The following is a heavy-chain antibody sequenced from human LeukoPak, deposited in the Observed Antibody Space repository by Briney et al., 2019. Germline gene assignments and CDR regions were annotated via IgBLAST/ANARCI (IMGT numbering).Heavy chain of an antibody. Sequence: GGSLRLSCAASGFTFSNYAMSWVRQAPGKGLEWASVITSNGGNTYYADSVKGWFTISRDNSKNTLYLQMNSLRAEDTAVYYCTKDKEDIVLMVFALSGYYFDYWGQGTLVTVSP. J-gene: IGHJ4*02. V-gene: IGHV3-23*01. CDR2: ITSNGGNT. CDR1: GFTFSNYA. D-gene: IGHD2-8*01. CDR3: TKDKEDIVLMVFALSGYYFDY.